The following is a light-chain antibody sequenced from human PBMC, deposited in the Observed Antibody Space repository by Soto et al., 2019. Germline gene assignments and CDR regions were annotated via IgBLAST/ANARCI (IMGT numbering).Light chain of an antibody. V-gene: IGLV2-14*01. CDR2: EVS. CDR3: SSYTSSSPYV. CDR1: SSDVGGYNY. Sequence: QSALTQPATVSGSPGQSITISCTGTSSDVGGYNYVSWYQLHPGKAPKLMTYEVSNRPSGVSNRFSGSKSGNTASLTISGLQAEDEADYYCSSYTSSSPYVFGTGTKVTVL. J-gene: IGLJ1*01.